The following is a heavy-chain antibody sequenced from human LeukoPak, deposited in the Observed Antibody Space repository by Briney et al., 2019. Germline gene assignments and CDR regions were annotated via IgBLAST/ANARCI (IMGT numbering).Heavy chain of an antibody. J-gene: IGHJ6*03. CDR3: ARALYYDFWSGPHYYYYYMDV. Sequence: ASVKVSCKASGYTFTSYGISWVRQAPGQGLEWMGWISAYNGNTNYAQKLQGRVTMTTDTSTSTAYMELRSLRSDDTAVYYCARALYYDFWSGPHYYYYYMDVWGKGTTVTVSS. CDR1: GYTFTSYG. CDR2: ISAYNGNT. D-gene: IGHD3-3*01. V-gene: IGHV1-18*01.